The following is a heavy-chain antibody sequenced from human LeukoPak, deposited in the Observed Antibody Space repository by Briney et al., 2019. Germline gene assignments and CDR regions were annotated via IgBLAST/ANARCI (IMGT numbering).Heavy chain of an antibody. Sequence: SETLSLTCAVYGGSFSGYYWSWIRQPPGKGLEWIGEINHSGSTNYNPSLKSRVTISVDTSKNQFSLKLSSVTAADTAVYYCARLVIAVAGFDYWGQGTLVTVPS. CDR2: INHSGST. D-gene: IGHD6-19*01. J-gene: IGHJ4*02. V-gene: IGHV4-34*01. CDR3: ARLVIAVAGFDY. CDR1: GGSFSGYY.